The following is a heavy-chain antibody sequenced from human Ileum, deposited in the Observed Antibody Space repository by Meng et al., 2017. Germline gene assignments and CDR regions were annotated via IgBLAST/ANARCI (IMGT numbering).Heavy chain of an antibody. J-gene: IGHJ4*02. CDR2: VFHTGGS. CDR1: GDSISSTNW. V-gene: IGHV4-4*02. D-gene: IGHD6-19*01. CDR3: ARKGGAYSTGHFPHFDY. Sequence: SETLSLTCAVFGDSISSTNWWSWVRQPPGKGPEWIGDVFHTGGSNYGPSLRSRVTISVDKSKNQFSLNLSSVTAADTAVYFCARKGGAYSTGHFPHFDYWGQGSLVTVSS.